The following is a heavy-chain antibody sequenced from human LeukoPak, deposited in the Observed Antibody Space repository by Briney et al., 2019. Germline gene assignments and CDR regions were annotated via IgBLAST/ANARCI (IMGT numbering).Heavy chain of an antibody. CDR2: ISLSGRT. CDR3: AKQQLVRCFDY. Sequence: SGTLSLTCDVSGGSISRTNWWSWVRQSPGQGPEWIGEISLSGRTNYNPSLKSRVTISVDTSKTQFSLKLSSVTAADTAVYYCAKQQLVRCFDYWGQGTLVTVSS. D-gene: IGHD6-13*01. CDR1: GGSISRTNW. V-gene: IGHV4-4*02. J-gene: IGHJ4*02.